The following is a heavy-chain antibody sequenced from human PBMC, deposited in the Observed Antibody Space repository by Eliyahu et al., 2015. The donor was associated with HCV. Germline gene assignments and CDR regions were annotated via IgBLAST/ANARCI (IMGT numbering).Heavy chain of an antibody. CDR2: IDNDGSGT. V-gene: IGHV3-74*03. CDR3: ARGSRAAFDI. Sequence: EVQLVESGGGLVQPGGSLRLSCAASGFTFSNYWMYWVRQAPGKGLVWGPRIDNDGSGTKYADFVKGRFTISRDNTKNTLFLQMNSLRAEDTAVYFCARGSRAAFDIWGQGTMVTVSS. CDR1: GFTFSNYW. J-gene: IGHJ3*02.